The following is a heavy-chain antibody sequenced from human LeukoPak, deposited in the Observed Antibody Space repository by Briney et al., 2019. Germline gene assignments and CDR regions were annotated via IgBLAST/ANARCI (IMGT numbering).Heavy chain of an antibody. Sequence: PGGSLRLSCAASGFTFSSHAMSWVRQAPGKGLECVPSIGGSGKNTFYADAVKGRFTISRDNSKDTLYLQMNSLRAEDTAVYYCAKDLETINPTMDWGQGTLVTVSS. V-gene: IGHV3-23*01. D-gene: IGHD3-10*01. CDR2: IGGSGKNT. J-gene: IGHJ4*02. CDR3: AKDLETINPTMD. CDR1: GFTFSSHA.